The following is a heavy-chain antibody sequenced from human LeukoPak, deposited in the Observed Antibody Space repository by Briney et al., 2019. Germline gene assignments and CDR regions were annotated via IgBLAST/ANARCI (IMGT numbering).Heavy chain of an antibody. CDR2: ISGSGGST. CDR3: ARSNFLDY. D-gene: IGHD4-11*01. V-gene: IGHV3-23*01. CDR1: GFTFSSYG. Sequence: GGSLRLSCAASGFTFSSYGMSWVRQAPGKGVEWVSAISGSGGSTYYADSVRCRFTISRDNAKNTLYLQMNSLRAEDTAVYYCARSNFLDYWGQGTLVTVSS. J-gene: IGHJ4*02.